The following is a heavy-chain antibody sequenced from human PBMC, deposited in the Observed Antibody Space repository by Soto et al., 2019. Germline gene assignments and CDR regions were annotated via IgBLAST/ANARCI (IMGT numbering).Heavy chain of an antibody. J-gene: IGHJ5*02. CDR1: GYTFTSYG. D-gene: IGHD2-15*01. Sequence: ASVKVSCKASGYTFTSYGISWVRQAPGQGLEWMGWISAYNGNTNYAQKLQGRVTMTTDTSTSTAYMELRSLRSDDTAVYYCARQYCSGGSCYSGGIDNWFAPWGQGTLVTVSS. CDR3: ARQYCSGGSCYSGGIDNWFAP. CDR2: ISAYNGNT. V-gene: IGHV1-18*01.